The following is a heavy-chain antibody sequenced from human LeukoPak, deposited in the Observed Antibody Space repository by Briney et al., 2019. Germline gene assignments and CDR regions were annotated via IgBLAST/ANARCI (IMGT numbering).Heavy chain of an antibody. CDR1: GYTFTSYY. CDR2: MNTNNGKP. V-gene: IGHV7-4-1*02. Sequence: ASVKVSCKASGYTFTSYYMHWVRQAPGQGLEWMGWMNTNNGKPAYAQGFTGRFVFSLDTSVTTAYLQISSLKAEDTAVYYCVRDHIGSCGGSSCFRFDPWGQGTLVTVSS. J-gene: IGHJ5*02. D-gene: IGHD2-15*01. CDR3: VRDHIGSCGGSSCFRFDP.